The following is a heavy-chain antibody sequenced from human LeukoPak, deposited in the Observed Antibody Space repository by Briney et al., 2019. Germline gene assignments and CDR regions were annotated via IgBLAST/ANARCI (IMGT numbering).Heavy chain of an antibody. D-gene: IGHD6-6*01. V-gene: IGHV3-23*01. CDR1: GFTFSSYA. Sequence: GGSLTLACAASGFTFSSYAMSWVRQAPGKGLEWVSAISISGENTYYADSVKGRFTISRDTSRNTLYLQMHSLRAEDTAVYYCARLISTSSSRFSDYWGQGTLVTVSS. CDR2: ISISGENT. CDR3: ARLISTSSSRFSDY. J-gene: IGHJ4*02.